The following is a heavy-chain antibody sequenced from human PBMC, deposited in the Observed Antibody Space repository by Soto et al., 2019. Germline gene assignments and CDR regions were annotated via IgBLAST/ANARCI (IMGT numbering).Heavy chain of an antibody. CDR2: IYFGGTT. CDR1: GGSISLYY. CDR3: ARLGGFFQALDS. D-gene: IGHD2-15*01. J-gene: IGHJ4*02. Sequence: PSGTLSLTCTVSGGSISLYYWSWIRQPQGKGLEWIGYIYFGGTTKYNPSLKSRVSMSVDTSKNQFSLKLTSVTAADTAVYYCARLGGFFQALDSWGQGTLVTVSS. V-gene: IGHV4-59*08.